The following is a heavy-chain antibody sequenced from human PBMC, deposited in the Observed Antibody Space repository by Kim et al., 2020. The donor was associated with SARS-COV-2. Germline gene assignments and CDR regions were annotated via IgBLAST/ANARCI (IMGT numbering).Heavy chain of an antibody. CDR2: IRSKVSGYAT. CDR1: GFTFSGSA. J-gene: IGHJ4*02. V-gene: IGHV3-73*01. CDR3: SRHPEY. Sequence: GGSLRLPCAASGFTFSGSAMHWVRQASGKGLEWVGRIRSKVSGYATAYAASVKGRFTISRDDSKNTAYLQMNSLKTEDTAVYYCSRHPEYWGQGTLVTVSS.